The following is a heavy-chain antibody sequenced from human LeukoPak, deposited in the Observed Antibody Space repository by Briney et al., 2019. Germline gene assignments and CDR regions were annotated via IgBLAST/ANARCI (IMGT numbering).Heavy chain of an antibody. CDR3: ARDVESNWRERITIFGVVNWFDP. CDR2: INPNSGGT. J-gene: IGHJ5*02. Sequence: ASVKVSCKASGYTFTGYYMHWLRQAPGQGLEWMGWINPNSGGTNYAQKFQGRVTMTRDTSISTAYMELSRLRSDDTAVYYCARDVESNWRERITIFGVVNWFDPWGQGTLVTVSS. D-gene: IGHD3-3*01. V-gene: IGHV1-2*02. CDR1: GYTFTGYY.